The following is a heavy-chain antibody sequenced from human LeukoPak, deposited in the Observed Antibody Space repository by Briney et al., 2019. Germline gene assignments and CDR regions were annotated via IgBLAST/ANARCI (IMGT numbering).Heavy chain of an antibody. V-gene: IGHV5-51*01. Sequence: GESLKISCKGSGYSFTSYWIGWVRQMPGKGLEWMGIIYPGDSDTRYSPSFQGQVTISADKSISTAYLQWSSLKASDTAMYYCARHCGYYDSSGYCHDYWGQGTLVTVSS. J-gene: IGHJ4*02. CDR1: GYSFTSYW. CDR2: IYPGDSDT. D-gene: IGHD3-22*01. CDR3: ARHCGYYDSSGYCHDY.